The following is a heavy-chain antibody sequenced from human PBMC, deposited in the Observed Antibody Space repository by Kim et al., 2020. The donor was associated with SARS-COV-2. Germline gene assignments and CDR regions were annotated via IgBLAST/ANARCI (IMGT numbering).Heavy chain of an antibody. CDR2: ISYDGSNK. V-gene: IGHV3-30*18. CDR1: GFTFSSYG. CDR3: AKMGGSWILRYYFDY. J-gene: IGHJ4*01. Sequence: GGSLRLSCAASGFTFSSYGMHWVRQAPGKGLEWVAVISYDGSNKYYADSVKGRFTISRDNSKNTLYLQMNSLRAEDTAVYYCAKMGGSWILRYYFDYWG. D-gene: IGHD2-15*01.